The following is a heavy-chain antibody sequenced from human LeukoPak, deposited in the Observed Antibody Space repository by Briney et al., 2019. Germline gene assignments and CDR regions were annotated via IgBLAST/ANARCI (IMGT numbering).Heavy chain of an antibody. CDR2: IYHSGST. CDR1: GGSISSDY. Sequence: SETLSLTCTVSGGSISSDYWSWIRQPPGKGLEWIGYIYHSGSTNYNPSLKSRVTISVDTSKNQFSLKLSSVTAADTAVYYCARHRASSYGMDVWGQGTTVTVSS. CDR3: ARHRASSYGMDV. J-gene: IGHJ6*02. V-gene: IGHV4-59*08.